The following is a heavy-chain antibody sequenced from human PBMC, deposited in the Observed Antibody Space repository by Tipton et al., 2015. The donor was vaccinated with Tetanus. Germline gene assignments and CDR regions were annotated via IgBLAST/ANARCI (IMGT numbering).Heavy chain of an antibody. CDR1: GGFISSGGSF. CDR2: IYYSGST. Sequence: TLSLTCTVSGGFISSGGSFWSWIRQHPGKDLEWIGYIYYSGSTYYNPSLQSRVTISLDTSKNQFSLKLSPVTAADTAVYYCARVVEVAVADMGLYYYYGMDVWGQGTTVTVSS. V-gene: IGHV4-31*03. D-gene: IGHD6-19*01. J-gene: IGHJ6*02. CDR3: ARVVEVAVADMGLYYYYGMDV.